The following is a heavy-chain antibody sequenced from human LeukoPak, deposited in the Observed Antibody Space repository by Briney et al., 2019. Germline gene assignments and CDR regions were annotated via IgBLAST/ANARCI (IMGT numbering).Heavy chain of an antibody. Sequence: ASVKVSCKVSGYTLTELSMHWVRQAPGKGLEWMGGFDPEDGETIYAQKFQGRVTMTEDTSTDTAYMELSSLRSEDTAVYYCATPIFGVVMDAFDIWGQGTMVTVSS. CDR1: GYTLTELS. CDR3: ATPIFGVVMDAFDI. CDR2: FDPEDGET. V-gene: IGHV1-24*01. D-gene: IGHD3-3*01. J-gene: IGHJ3*02.